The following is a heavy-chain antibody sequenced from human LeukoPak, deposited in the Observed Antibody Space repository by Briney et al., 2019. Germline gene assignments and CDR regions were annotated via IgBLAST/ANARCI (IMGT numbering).Heavy chain of an antibody. CDR2: ISDSDDST. CDR3: AHKWDYFEY. D-gene: IGHD2-8*01. V-gene: IGHV3-23*01. Sequence: PGGSLRLSCAASGFTFTSYAMNWVRQAPGKGLEWVSSISDSDDSTYYADSVKGRFTISRDNSKSTLFLQMNSLRAEDTAVYYCAHKWDYFEYWGQGTLVTVSS. CDR1: GFTFTSYA. J-gene: IGHJ4*02.